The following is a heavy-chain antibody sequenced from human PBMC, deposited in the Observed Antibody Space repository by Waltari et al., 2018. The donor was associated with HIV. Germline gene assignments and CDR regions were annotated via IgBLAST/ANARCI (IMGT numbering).Heavy chain of an antibody. CDR1: GFTVSSNY. CDR3: ARYDILTGYPDLYYYYGMDV. CDR2: IYSGGST. Sequence: EVQLVESGGGLVQPGGSLRLSCAASGFTVSSNYMSWVRQAPGKGLEWVSVIYSGGSTYYPESVKGRFTISRDNSKNTLYLQMNSLRAEDTAVYYCARYDILTGYPDLYYYYGMDVWGQGTTVTVSS. D-gene: IGHD3-9*01. J-gene: IGHJ6*02. V-gene: IGHV3-66*01.